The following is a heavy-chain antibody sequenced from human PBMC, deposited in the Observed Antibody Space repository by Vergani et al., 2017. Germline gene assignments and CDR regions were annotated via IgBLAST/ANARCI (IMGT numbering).Heavy chain of an antibody. CDR2: MNPNNGNT. V-gene: IGHV1-8*01. D-gene: IGHD3-3*01. Sequence: QVQLVQSGAEVKKPGASVKVSCKASGYTFTSYDINWVRQATGQGLEWMGWMNPNNGNTGYAQKFQGRVTMTRNTSISTAYMELSSLRSEDTAVFYCARGYYVFWSGYSSNYFDFWGQGTLVTVSS. J-gene: IGHJ4*02. CDR3: ARGYYVFWSGYSSNYFDF. CDR1: GYTFTSYD.